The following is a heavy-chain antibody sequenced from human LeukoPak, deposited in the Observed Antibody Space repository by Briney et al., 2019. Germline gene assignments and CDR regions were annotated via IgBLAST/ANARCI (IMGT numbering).Heavy chain of an antibody. CDR1: GYSISSGYY. CDR3: ARVRDGYNLNAFDI. Sequence: PSETLSLTCTVSGYSISSGYYWGWIRQPPGEGLEWIGSIYHSGSTYYNPSLKSRVTISVDTSKNQFSLKLSSVTAADTAVYYCARVRDGYNLNAFDIWGQGTMVTVSS. CDR2: IYHSGST. J-gene: IGHJ3*02. V-gene: IGHV4-38-2*02. D-gene: IGHD5-24*01.